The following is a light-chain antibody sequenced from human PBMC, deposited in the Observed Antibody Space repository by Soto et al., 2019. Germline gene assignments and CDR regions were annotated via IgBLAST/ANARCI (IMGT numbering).Light chain of an antibody. J-gene: IGKJ1*01. CDR3: QQYNSYTWT. CDR2: DAS. Sequence: DMQMTQSPSTLSASVGDRVTITCRASQSISSWLAWYQQKPGKAPKLLIYDASSLESGVPSRFSGSGSGTEFTLTISSLQPDGFATYYCQQYNSYTWTFGQGTKVEIK. V-gene: IGKV1-5*01. CDR1: QSISSW.